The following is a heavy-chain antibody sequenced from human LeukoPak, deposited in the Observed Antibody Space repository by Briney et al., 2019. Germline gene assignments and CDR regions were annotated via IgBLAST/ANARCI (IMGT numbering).Heavy chain of an antibody. CDR3: ARESCSGGSCYSDY. V-gene: IGHV1-2*06. CDR1: GYSFTSHY. J-gene: IGHJ4*02. D-gene: IGHD2-15*01. CDR2: INPSGSST. Sequence: ASVKVSCKASGYSFTSHYVHWVRQAPGQGLEWMGLINPSGSSTLYAQKFQGRVTMTRDTSISTAYMELSRLRSDDTAVYYCARESCSGGSCYSDYWGQGTLVTVSS.